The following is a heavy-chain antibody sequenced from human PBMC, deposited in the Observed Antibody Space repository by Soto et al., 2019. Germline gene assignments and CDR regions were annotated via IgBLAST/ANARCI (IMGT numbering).Heavy chain of an antibody. J-gene: IGHJ4*02. V-gene: IGHV5-51*01. CDR2: IYPADSDT. CDR3: TRWQGHY. CDR1: GYYCSTEC. Sequence: GESLKISCQCYGYYCSTECICWVRQMPEKGLEWMGVIYPADSDTRYSPSFQGQVTISADKSISTAYLQWNSLKASDTAMYYCTRWQGHYWGQGTLVTVSS.